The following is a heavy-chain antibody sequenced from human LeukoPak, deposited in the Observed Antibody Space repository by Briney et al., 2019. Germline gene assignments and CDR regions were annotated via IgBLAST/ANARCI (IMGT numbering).Heavy chain of an antibody. CDR1: GYIFTGYY. V-gene: IGHV1-2*02. J-gene: IGHJ3*02. Sequence: ASVKVSCKASGYIFTGYYMNWVRQAPGQGLEWMGWINPNSGGTNYAQKFQGRVTMTRDTSISTAYMELSRLRSDDTAVYYCAGQGVGIAGAVSAFDIWGQGTMVTVSS. D-gene: IGHD1-26*01. CDR3: AGQGVGIAGAVSAFDI. CDR2: INPNSGGT.